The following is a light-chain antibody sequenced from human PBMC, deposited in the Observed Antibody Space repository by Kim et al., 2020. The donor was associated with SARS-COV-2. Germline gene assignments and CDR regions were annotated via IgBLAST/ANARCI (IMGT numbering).Light chain of an antibody. V-gene: IGLV6-57*02. Sequence: NTVAISGSASGGSSDSKYVQWYQQRPGSAPSTVIYEDNQRPSGVPGRFSASFDGSSNSASLTISGLKTEDEAVYYCQSFDSSNHAVFGGGTQLTVL. CDR2: EDN. J-gene: IGLJ7*01. CDR3: QSFDSSNHAV. CDR1: GGSSDSKY.